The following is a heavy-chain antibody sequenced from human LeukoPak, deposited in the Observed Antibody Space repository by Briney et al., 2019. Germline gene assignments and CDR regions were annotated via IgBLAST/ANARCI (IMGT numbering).Heavy chain of an antibody. J-gene: IGHJ4*02. CDR3: ASSITIFGVVRKFDY. Sequence: ASVKVSCKASGYTFTGYYMHWVRQAPGQGLEWMGWINPNSGGTNYAQKFQGRVTMTRDTSISTAYMELSSLRSEDTAVYYCASSITIFGVVRKFDYWGQGTLVTVSS. D-gene: IGHD3-3*01. CDR2: INPNSGGT. CDR1: GYTFTGYY. V-gene: IGHV1-2*02.